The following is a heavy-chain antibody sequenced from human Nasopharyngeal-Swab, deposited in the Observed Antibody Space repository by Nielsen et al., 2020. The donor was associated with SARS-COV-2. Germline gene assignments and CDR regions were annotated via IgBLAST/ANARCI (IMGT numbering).Heavy chain of an antibody. CDR1: GFTFSSYE. CDR2: ISSSGSTI. V-gene: IGHV3-48*03. J-gene: IGHJ4*02. Sequence: GGSLRLSCAASGFTFSSYEMNWVRQAPGKGLEWVSYISSSGSTIYYADSVKGRFTISRDNAKNSLYLQMNSLRAEDTAVYYCAKGSNYDSSGYYYDYWGQGTLVTVSS. D-gene: IGHD3-22*01. CDR3: AKGSNYDSSGYYYDY.